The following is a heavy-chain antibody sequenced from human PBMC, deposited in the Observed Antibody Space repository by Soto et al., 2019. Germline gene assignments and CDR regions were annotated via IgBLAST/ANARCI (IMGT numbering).Heavy chain of an antibody. CDR2: ISGSGGST. D-gene: IGHD3-22*01. Sequence: SLRLSCAASGFTFSSYAMSWVRQAPGKGLEWVSAISGSGGSTYYADSVKGRFTISRDNSKNTLYLQMNSLRAEDTAVYYCAKELRRIYISSGYDANDFNTGGQG. J-gene: IGHJ3*01. CDR3: AKELRRIYISSGYDANDFNT. CDR1: GFTFSSYA. V-gene: IGHV3-23*01.